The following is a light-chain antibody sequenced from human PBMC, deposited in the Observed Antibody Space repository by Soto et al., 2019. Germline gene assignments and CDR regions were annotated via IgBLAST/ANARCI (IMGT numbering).Light chain of an antibody. V-gene: IGKV1-5*03. Sequence: DIQMTQSPSTLSASVGDRVTITCRASQSISSWLAWYQQKPGTAPKLLIYKASSLQSGAPSRFSGSGSGTEFTLTISSLQPDDFATYYCQPYSSYPYTFGQGTKLALK. CDR3: QPYSSYPYT. J-gene: IGKJ2*01. CDR2: KAS. CDR1: QSISSW.